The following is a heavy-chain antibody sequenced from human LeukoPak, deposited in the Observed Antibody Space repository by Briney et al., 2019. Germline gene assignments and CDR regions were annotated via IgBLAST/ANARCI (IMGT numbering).Heavy chain of an antibody. CDR3: ARKAHGGYFDY. V-gene: IGHV1-18*01. Sequence: ASVKVSCKASGYTFTSYGISWVRQAPGQGLEWMGWISAYNGNTNYAQRLQGRVTMTTDTSTSTAYMGLRSLRSDDTAVYYCARKAHGGYFDYWGQGTLVTVSS. CDR1: GYTFTSYG. J-gene: IGHJ4*02. CDR2: ISAYNGNT. D-gene: IGHD3-10*01.